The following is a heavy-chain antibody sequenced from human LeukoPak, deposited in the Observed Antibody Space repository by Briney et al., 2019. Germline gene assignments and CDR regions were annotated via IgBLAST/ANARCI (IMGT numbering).Heavy chain of an antibody. CDR3: ASKNRRLWLSSPFDY. D-gene: IGHD3-22*01. V-gene: IGHV1-69*06. Sequence: GASVKVSCKASGYTFTSYAISWVRQAPGQGLEWMGGIIPIFGTANYAQKFQGRVTITADKSTSTAYMELSSLRSEDTAVYYCASKNRRLWLSSPFDYWGQGTLVTVSS. J-gene: IGHJ4*02. CDR2: IIPIFGTA. CDR1: GYTFTSYA.